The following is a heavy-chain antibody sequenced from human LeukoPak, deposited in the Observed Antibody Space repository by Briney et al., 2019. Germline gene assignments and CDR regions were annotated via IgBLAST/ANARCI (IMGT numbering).Heavy chain of an antibody. CDR1: GFTFSTYS. Sequence: PGGSLRLSCAASGFTFSTYSMNWVRQAPGKGLEWVSSISRSSSYINYADSVKGRFTISRDNAKNSLYLQMNSLRAEDTAVYYCARDLYGDYVEDYFDYWGQGTLVTVSS. CDR2: ISRSSSYI. V-gene: IGHV3-21*01. D-gene: IGHD4-17*01. J-gene: IGHJ4*02. CDR3: ARDLYGDYVEDYFDY.